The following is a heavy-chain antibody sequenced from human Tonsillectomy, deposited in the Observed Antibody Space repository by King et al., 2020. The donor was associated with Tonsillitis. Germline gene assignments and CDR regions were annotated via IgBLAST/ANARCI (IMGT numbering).Heavy chain of an antibody. CDR1: GGSISSSSYF. Sequence: QLQESGLGLVKPSETLSLTCTVSGGSISSSSYFWGWIRQPPGKGLEWIGNIYYTGSTYYNPSLKSRVTISVDTSKNQFSLKLSSVTAADTAVYYCARQFTVLAGTDPFFDYWGPGPLVTVSS. V-gene: IGHV4-39*07. D-gene: IGHD6-19*01. CDR3: ARQFTVLAGTDPFFDY. CDR2: IYYTGST. J-gene: IGHJ4*02.